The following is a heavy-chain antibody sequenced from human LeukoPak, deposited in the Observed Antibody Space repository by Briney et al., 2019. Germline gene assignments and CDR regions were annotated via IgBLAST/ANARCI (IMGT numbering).Heavy chain of an antibody. J-gene: IGHJ4*02. D-gene: IGHD3-16*02. Sequence: SETLSLTCTVSGGSISGTDWYWGWIRQLPGKGLEWIGNIHSSGNSFCNPSLKSRVTISVDTSKNQFSLKLSSVTAADTAVYYCAGEGLSGHRYYFDYWGQGTLVTVSS. V-gene: IGHV4-39*07. CDR2: IHSSGNS. CDR3: AGEGLSGHRYYFDY. CDR1: GGSISGTDWY.